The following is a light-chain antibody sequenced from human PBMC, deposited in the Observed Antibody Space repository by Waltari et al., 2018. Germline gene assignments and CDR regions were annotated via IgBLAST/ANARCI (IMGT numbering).Light chain of an antibody. CDR1: QSVGYS. J-gene: IGKJ3*01. Sequence: EIVMTQSPATLSVFPGERAALSCRASQSVGYSLAWYQQKPGQAPRLLIYGASSRATGVPARFSASGSGTEFTLTISSLQSEDVAFYFCQEYNKWPPPFTFGPGTKVDI. CDR3: QEYNKWPPPFT. V-gene: IGKV3-15*01. CDR2: GAS.